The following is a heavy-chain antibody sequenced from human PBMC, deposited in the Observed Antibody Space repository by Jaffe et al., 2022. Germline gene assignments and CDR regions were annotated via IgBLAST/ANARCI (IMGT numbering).Heavy chain of an antibody. Sequence: QVQLVESGGGVVQPGGSLRLSCAASGFTFSSYGMHWVRQAPGKGLEWVAFIRYDGSNKYYADSVKGRFTISRDNSKNTLYLQMNSLRAEDTAVYYCAKDIPNYYDSSGHELFDAFDIWGQGTMVTVSS. CDR2: IRYDGSNK. D-gene: IGHD3-22*01. V-gene: IGHV3-30*02. J-gene: IGHJ3*02. CDR3: AKDIPNYYDSSGHELFDAFDI. CDR1: GFTFSSYG.